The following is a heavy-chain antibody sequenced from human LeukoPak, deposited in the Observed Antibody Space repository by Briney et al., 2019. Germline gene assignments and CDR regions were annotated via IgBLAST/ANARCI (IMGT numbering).Heavy chain of an antibody. CDR2: MYYSGST. V-gene: IGHV4-39*01. J-gene: IGHJ4*02. D-gene: IGHD2-2*01. CDR3: ARVGNIVVVPTHFDY. Sequence: SETLSLTCTVSGGSISSTNSCWGWIRQPPGKGLEWIGSMYYSGSTYYNPSLKSRVTMSVDTSKNQFSLKLTSVTAADTAVYYCARVGNIVVVPTHFDYWGQGTLVTVSS. CDR1: GGSISSTNSC.